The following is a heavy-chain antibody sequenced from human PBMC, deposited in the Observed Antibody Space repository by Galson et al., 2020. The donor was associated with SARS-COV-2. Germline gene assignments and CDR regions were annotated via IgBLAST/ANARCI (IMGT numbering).Heavy chain of an antibody. CDR1: GFTFSSYG. J-gene: IGHJ4*02. V-gene: IGHV3-30*18. Sequence: SCAASGFTFSSYGMHWVRQAPGKGLEWVAVISYDGSNKYYADSVKGRFTISRDNSKNTLYLQMNSLRAEDTAVYYCAKYIVEITMIVKLMTLGTTKPSNYFDYWGQGTLVTVSS. D-gene: IGHD3-22*01. CDR2: ISYDGSNK. CDR3: AKYIVEITMIVKLMTLGTTKPSNYFDY.